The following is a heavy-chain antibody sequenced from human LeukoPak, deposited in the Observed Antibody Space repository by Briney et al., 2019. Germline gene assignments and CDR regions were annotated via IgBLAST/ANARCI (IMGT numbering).Heavy chain of an antibody. V-gene: IGHV4-38-2*02. J-gene: IGHJ4*02. Sequence: SETLSLTCSVSTYSMPSGYYWGWIRQPLGKGLEWIGCINLYGHIYYKPSLKSRLTISLDTSKNQFSLKLSSVTAADTAVYYCARRDDSSGYHKIFDYWGPGTLVTVSS. CDR3: ARRDDSSGYHKIFDY. CDR2: INLYGHI. D-gene: IGHD3-22*01. CDR1: TYSMPSGYY.